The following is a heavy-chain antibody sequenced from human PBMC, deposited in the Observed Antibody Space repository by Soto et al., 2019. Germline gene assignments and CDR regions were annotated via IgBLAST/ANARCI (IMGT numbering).Heavy chain of an antibody. CDR1: GYTFTSYD. V-gene: IGHV1-8*01. CDR2: MNPNSGNT. J-gene: IGHJ6*03. CDR3: ATYSPPRGIAVAGTDYYYMDV. D-gene: IGHD6-19*01. Sequence: ASVKVSCKASGYTFTSYDINWVRRATGQGLEWMGWMNPNSGNTGYAQKFQGRVTMTRNTSISTAYMELSSLRSEDTAVYYCATYSPPRGIAVAGTDYYYMDVWGKGTTVTVSS.